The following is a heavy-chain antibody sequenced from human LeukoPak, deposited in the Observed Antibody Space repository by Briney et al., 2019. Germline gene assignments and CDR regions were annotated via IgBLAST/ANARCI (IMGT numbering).Heavy chain of an antibody. Sequence: ASVKVSCKASGYTFTGYYMHWVRQAPGQGLEWMGWINPNSGGTNYAQKFQGRVTMTRDTSISTAYMELSRLRSDDTAVYYCARDPAVQYLYYFGYWGQGTLVTVSS. CDR1: GYTFTGYY. V-gene: IGHV1-2*02. D-gene: IGHD4-4*01. J-gene: IGHJ4*02. CDR3: ARDPAVQYLYYFGY. CDR2: INPNSGGT.